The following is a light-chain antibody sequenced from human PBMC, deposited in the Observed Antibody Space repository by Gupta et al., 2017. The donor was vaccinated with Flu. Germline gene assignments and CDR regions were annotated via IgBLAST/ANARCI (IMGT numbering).Light chain of an antibody. CDR2: EVN. CDR3: TSYTSSITYV. V-gene: IGLV2-14*01. CDR1: SSDVGGYDY. Sequence: QSALTQPASVSGSLGQSITIPCNGISSDVGGYDYVSWYQQYPGKAPKLMIYEVNYRPSAVSNRLSGSKSGNTASLTISGLQAEDEADYYCTSYTSSITYVFGTGTKVTVL. J-gene: IGLJ1*01.